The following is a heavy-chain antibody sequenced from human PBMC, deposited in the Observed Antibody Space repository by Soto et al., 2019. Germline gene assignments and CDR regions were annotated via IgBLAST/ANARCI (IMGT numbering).Heavy chain of an antibody. CDR3: ARESRDGYNSLDY. D-gene: IGHD5-12*01. J-gene: IGHJ4*02. V-gene: IGHV3-74*01. CDR2: INSDGSST. CDR1: GFTFSSYC. Sequence: PXESLRLSCAASGFTFSSYCTHWVGQAPGKGLVWVSRINSDGSSTSYADSVKGRFTISRDNAKNTLYLQMNSLRAEDTAVYYCARESRDGYNSLDYWGQGTLVTVSS.